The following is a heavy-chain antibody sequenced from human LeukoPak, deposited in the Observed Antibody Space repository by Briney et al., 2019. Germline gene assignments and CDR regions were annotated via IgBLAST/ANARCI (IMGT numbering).Heavy chain of an antibody. CDR1: GFTFNTHA. CDR3: AKDRPNFYETSGAYYKMKGDF. D-gene: IGHD3-10*01. V-gene: IGHV3-23*01. Sequence: PGGSLRLSCEASGFTFNTHAMSWVRQAPGKGLEWVASITSSGGTPYYTDSVKGRFTIFRDNSKNTLYLQMNSLRGEDTAIYYCAKDRPNFYETSGAYYKMKGDFWGQGSLVTVSS. J-gene: IGHJ4*02. CDR2: ITSSGGTP.